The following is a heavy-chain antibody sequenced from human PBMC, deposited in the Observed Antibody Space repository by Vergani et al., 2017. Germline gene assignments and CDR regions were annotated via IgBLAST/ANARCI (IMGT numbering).Heavy chain of an antibody. J-gene: IGHJ4*02. CDR3: ARIPRGCCSSVICFPFDH. CDR1: GGSISSAGSF. V-gene: IGHV4-31*03. Sequence: QVQLQESGPGLVKPSQTLSLTCTVSGGSISSAGSFWSWIRQHPGKGLELIGYIYHSGSAYYNPSLESRVTTSVDTSKNQFSLNLNSVTASDTAVYYCARIPRGCCSSVICFPFDHWGQGGLVTVSS. CDR2: IYHSGSA. D-gene: IGHD2-2*01.